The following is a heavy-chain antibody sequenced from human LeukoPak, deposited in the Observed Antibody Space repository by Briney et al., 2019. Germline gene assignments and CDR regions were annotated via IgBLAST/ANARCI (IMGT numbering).Heavy chain of an antibody. CDR1: GFTFSNYG. CDR2: IQYDGSNE. J-gene: IGHJ6*03. D-gene: IGHD2-8*01. V-gene: IGHV3-30*02. CDR3: AKDRCSNGVGCYYYYMDV. Sequence: GGSLRLSCAASGFTFSNYGMHWVRQAPGKGLEWVAYIQYDGSNEQYADSVKGRFSISRDSSKNILYLQMNSLRAEDTAVYYCAKDRCSNGVGCYYYYMDVWGKGTTVTISS.